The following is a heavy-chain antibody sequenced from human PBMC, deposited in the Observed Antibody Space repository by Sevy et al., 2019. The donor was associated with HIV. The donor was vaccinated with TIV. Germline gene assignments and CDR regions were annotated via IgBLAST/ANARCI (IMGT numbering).Heavy chain of an antibody. J-gene: IGHJ4*02. Sequence: ASVKVSCKASGGTFSTYAISWVRQAPGQGLEWMGGIIPIFGTANYAQKFQGTVTITADESTSTAYMELSSLRSEDTAVYYCAGTDRGLITMIVVDWGQGTLVTVSS. V-gene: IGHV1-69*13. D-gene: IGHD3-22*01. CDR1: GGTFSTYA. CDR2: IIPIFGTA. CDR3: AGTDRGLITMIVVD.